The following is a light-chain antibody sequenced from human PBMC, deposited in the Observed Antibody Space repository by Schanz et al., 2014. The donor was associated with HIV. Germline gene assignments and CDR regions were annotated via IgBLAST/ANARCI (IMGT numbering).Light chain of an antibody. V-gene: IGKV1-5*03. CDR1: QSISSW. CDR2: KAS. Sequence: DIQMTQSPSTLSASVGDRVTITCRASQSISSWLAWDQQKPGKAPKILIYKASTLESGVPSRFSGSGSGTYFTLTISSLQPEDFATYYCQQPASYPLTFGGGTKVEIK. J-gene: IGKJ4*01. CDR3: QQPASYPLT.